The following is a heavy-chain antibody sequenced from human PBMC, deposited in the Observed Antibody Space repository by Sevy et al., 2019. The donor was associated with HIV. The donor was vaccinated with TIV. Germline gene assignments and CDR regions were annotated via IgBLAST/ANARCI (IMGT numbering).Heavy chain of an antibody. CDR3: AKVLARGVAVAGTAWGMDV. D-gene: IGHD6-19*01. CDR1: GFTLTNYA. CDR2: ISGSGGTT. J-gene: IGHJ6*02. Sequence: GESRKISCAASGFTLTNYAMNWVRQAPGKGLEWVSAISGSGGTTYYADSVQGRFTISRDKSKNTLYLQMKGLRAEETAVYYCAKVLARGVAVAGTAWGMDVWGQGPTVTVSS. V-gene: IGHV3-23*01.